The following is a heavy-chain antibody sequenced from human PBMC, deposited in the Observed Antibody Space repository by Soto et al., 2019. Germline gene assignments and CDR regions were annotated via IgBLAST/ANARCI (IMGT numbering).Heavy chain of an antibody. CDR2: MNPNSGNT. D-gene: IGHD6-19*01. CDR1: GYTFTSYD. J-gene: IGHJ4*02. V-gene: IGHV1-8*01. Sequence: ASVKVSCKASGYTFTSYDINWVRQATGQGLEWMGWMNPNSGNTGYAQKFQGRVTMTRNTSISTAYMELSSLRSEDTAVYYCARESYGIAVRNFDYWGQGTLVTVSS. CDR3: ARESYGIAVRNFDY.